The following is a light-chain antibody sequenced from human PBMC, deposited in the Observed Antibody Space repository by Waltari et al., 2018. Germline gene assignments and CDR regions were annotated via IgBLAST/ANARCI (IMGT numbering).Light chain of an antibody. CDR2: TNT. CDR1: TSNIGALYD. Sequence: QSVLTQPPSVSGAPGQRVTISCTGTTSNIGALYDVHWYQQLPGTAPHLLTYTNTNRPSVVPARFSGSMFATSASLPITGLQAEDEAHYYCQSFDSSLSGVVFGVGTKLTVL. CDR3: QSFDSSLSGVV. J-gene: IGLJ2*01. V-gene: IGLV1-40*01.